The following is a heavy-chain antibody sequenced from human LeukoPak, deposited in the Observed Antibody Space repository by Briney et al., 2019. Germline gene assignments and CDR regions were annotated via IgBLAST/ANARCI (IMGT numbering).Heavy chain of an antibody. CDR2: IYPGDSET. V-gene: IGHV5-51*01. Sequence: GESLKISCKGSGYSFSSDWIGWVRQMPGKGLEWMGIIYPGDSETRYSPSFQGQVTISADKSISTAYLQWSSLKASDTAMYYCARFSGSGWSIYYFDYWGQGTLVTVSS. D-gene: IGHD6-19*01. J-gene: IGHJ4*02. CDR3: ARFSGSGWSIYYFDY. CDR1: GYSFSSDW.